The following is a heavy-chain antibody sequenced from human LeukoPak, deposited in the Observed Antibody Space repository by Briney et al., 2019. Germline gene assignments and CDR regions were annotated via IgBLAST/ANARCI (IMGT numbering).Heavy chain of an antibody. D-gene: IGHD6-19*01. CDR1: GGSISTFY. Sequence: SETLSLTCTVSGGSISTFYWNWIRQSPGKGLEWIGYIYYSGSTNYNPSLKSRVTISVDTSKNQFSLKLSSVTAADTAVYYCARSAYSSGWFRGDGAFDIWGQGTMVTVSS. CDR3: ARSAYSSGWFRGDGAFDI. V-gene: IGHV4-59*01. J-gene: IGHJ3*02. CDR2: IYYSGST.